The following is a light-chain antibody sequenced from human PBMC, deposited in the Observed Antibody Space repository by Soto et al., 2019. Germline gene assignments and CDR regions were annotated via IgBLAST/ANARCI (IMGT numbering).Light chain of an antibody. CDR2: SAT. Sequence: DIQLTQSPSFLAASVGDRVTITCRASQGIASFLAWYQQKPGKAPKLLIYSATTLQTGVSSRFSGSRSGPEFTLTISSLQPVDFATYYCQQLNSYPYTFAQGTKLEIK. CDR1: QGIASF. CDR3: QQLNSYPYT. J-gene: IGKJ2*01. V-gene: IGKV1-9*01.